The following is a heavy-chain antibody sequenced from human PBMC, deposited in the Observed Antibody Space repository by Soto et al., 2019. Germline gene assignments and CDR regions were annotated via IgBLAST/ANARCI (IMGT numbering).Heavy chain of an antibody. J-gene: IGHJ4*02. D-gene: IGHD3-3*01. V-gene: IGHV4-39*01. Sequence: SSETLSLTCTVSGGSISSSSYYWGWIRQPPGKGLEWIGSIYYSGSTYYNPSLKSRVTISVDTSKNQFSLKLSSVTAADTAVYYCARHKDGFYDFWSGYYLDYWGQGTLVTVSS. CDR3: ARHKDGFYDFWSGYYLDY. CDR1: GGSISSSSYY. CDR2: IYYSGST.